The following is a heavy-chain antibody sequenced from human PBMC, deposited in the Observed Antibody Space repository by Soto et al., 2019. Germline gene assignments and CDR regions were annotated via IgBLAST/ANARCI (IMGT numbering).Heavy chain of an antibody. CDR2: IKQDGSEK. D-gene: IGHD3-10*01. V-gene: IGHV3-7*01. J-gene: IGHJ4*02. Sequence: GGSLRLSCAASGFTFSSYWMSWVRQAPGKGLEWVANIKQDGSEKYYVDSVKGRFTISRDNAKNSLYLQMNSLRAEDTAVYYCARDDKLLWFGELSLFDYWGQGTLVTVSS. CDR3: ARDDKLLWFGELSLFDY. CDR1: GFTFSSYW.